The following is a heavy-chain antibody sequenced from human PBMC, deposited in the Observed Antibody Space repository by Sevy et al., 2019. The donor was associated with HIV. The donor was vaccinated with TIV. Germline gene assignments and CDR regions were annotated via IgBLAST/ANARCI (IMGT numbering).Heavy chain of an antibody. D-gene: IGHD3-3*01. CDR2: IKQDGSEK. CDR1: GFTFSSYW. J-gene: IGHJ6*02. Sequence: GGSLRLSCAASGFTFSSYWMSWVRQAPGKGLEWMANIKQDGSEKYYVDSVKGRFTISRDNAKNSLYLQMNSLRAEDTAVYYCARRLGYDFWSGYYTSYYYYGMDVWGQGTTVTVSS. CDR3: ARRLGYDFWSGYYTSYYYYGMDV. V-gene: IGHV3-7*01.